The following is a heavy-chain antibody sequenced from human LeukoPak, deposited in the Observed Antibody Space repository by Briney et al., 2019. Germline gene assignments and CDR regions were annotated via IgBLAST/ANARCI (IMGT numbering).Heavy chain of an antibody. CDR2: INHSGST. CDR1: GGSFSGYY. V-gene: IGHV4-34*01. Sequence: SETLSLTCAVYGGSFSGYYWSWIRQPPGKGLEWIGEINHSGSTNYNPSLKSRVTISVDTSKNQFSLKLSSVTAADTAVYYCAREGINYDILTGYYNVRAFDIWGQGTMVTVSS. J-gene: IGHJ3*02. D-gene: IGHD3-9*01. CDR3: AREGINYDILTGYYNVRAFDI.